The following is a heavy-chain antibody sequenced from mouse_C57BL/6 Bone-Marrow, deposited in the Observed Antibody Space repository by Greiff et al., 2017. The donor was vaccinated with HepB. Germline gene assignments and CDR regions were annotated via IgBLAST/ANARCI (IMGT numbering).Heavy chain of an antibody. V-gene: IGHV1-80*01. J-gene: IGHJ2*01. Sequence: QVQLQQSGAELVKPGASVKISCKASGYAFSSYWMNWVKQRPGKGLEWIGQIYPGDGDTNYNGKFKGKAKLTADKSSSTAYMQLSSLTSEDSAVYFCARYGNYVFYFDYWGQGTTLTVSS. CDR2: IYPGDGDT. D-gene: IGHD2-1*01. CDR3: ARYGNYVFYFDY. CDR1: GYAFSSYW.